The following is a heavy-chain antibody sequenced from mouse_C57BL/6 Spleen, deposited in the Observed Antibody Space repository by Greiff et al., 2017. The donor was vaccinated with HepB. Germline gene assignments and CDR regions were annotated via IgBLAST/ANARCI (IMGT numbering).Heavy chain of an antibody. Sequence: EVKVVESGGDLVKPGGSLKLSCAASGFTFSSYGMSWVRQTPDKRLEWVATISSGGSYTYYPDSVKGRFTISRDNAKNTLYLQMSSLKSEDTAMYYCARLLYGSSSYAMDYWGQGTSVTVSS. CDR2: ISSGGSYT. D-gene: IGHD1-1*01. V-gene: IGHV5-6*01. J-gene: IGHJ4*01. CDR3: ARLLYGSSSYAMDY. CDR1: GFTFSSYG.